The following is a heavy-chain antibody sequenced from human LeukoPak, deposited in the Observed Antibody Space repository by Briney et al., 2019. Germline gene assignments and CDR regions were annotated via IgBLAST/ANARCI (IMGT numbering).Heavy chain of an antibody. CDR3: VRDFRFLEDY. CDR1: GFTVSSNY. J-gene: IGHJ4*02. CDR2: IYTDGST. D-gene: IGHD3-3*01. Sequence: RGSLRLSCAASGFTVSSNYMSWVRQAPGRGLEWVSVIYTDGSTYYADSVKGRFTISRDNSKNTLSLQMNSLRAEDTAVYYCVRDFRFLEDYWGQGTLVTVSS. V-gene: IGHV3-66*01.